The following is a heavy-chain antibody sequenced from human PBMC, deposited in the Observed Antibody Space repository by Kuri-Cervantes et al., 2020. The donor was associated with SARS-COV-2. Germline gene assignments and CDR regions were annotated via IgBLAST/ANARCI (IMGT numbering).Heavy chain of an antibody. CDR3: ARRHYYDSSGPSIALNWFDP. D-gene: IGHD3-22*01. Sequence: SETLSLTCAVYGGSFSNYYWSWIRQPSGKGLEWIGEINHSGSTNYNPSLKSRVTISVDTSKNQFSLNLSSVTAADTAVYYCARRHYYDSSGPSIALNWFDPWGQGTLVTVSS. CDR2: INHSGST. CDR1: GGSFSNYY. J-gene: IGHJ5*02. V-gene: IGHV4-34*01.